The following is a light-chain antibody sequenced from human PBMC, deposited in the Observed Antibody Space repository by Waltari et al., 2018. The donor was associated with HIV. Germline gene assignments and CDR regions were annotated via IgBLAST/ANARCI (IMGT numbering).Light chain of an antibody. CDR2: EVT. Sequence: QSALTQPPSASGSPGQSVTISCTGTSSDVGAYDFVSWYQQHPGNVPKLIISEVTKRPSGVPDRFFGSKSDNTASLTISGLQAEDEADYYCTSYASNNNYVFGTGTKVTVL. J-gene: IGLJ1*01. CDR3: TSYASNNNYV. V-gene: IGLV2-8*01. CDR1: SSDVGAYDF.